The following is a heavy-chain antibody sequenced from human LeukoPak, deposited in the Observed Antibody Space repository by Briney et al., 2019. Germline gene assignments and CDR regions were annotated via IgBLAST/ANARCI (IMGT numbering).Heavy chain of an antibody. CDR3: ARDYGGNYRAHIDY. D-gene: IGHD4-23*01. CDR1: GLTVSSNY. CDR2: ISSGGSTI. Sequence: GGSLRLSCAASGLTVSSNYMSWVRQAPGKGLEWISYISSGGSTIYYADSVKGRFTISRDNAKNSLYLQMNSLRAEDTAVYYCARDYGGNYRAHIDYWGQGTLVTVSS. V-gene: IGHV3-11*04. J-gene: IGHJ4*02.